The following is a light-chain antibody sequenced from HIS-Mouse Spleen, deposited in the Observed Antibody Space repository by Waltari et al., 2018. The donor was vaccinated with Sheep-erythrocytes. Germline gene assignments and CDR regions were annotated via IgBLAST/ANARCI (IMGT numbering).Light chain of an antibody. CDR3: QQYDNLLT. CDR1: QDIGNY. V-gene: IGKV1-33*01. CDR2: DAS. J-gene: IGKJ4*01. Sequence: DIQMTQSPSSLSASVGDRVTMTCLAIQDIGNYLNWYQQKPGKYPKLLIYDASNLETGVPSRFSGSGSGTDFTFTISSLQPEDIATYYCQQYDNLLTFGGGTKVEIK.